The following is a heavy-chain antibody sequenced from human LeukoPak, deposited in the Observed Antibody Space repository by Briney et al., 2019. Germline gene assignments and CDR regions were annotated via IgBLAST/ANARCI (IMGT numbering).Heavy chain of an antibody. CDR2: ISYDGSNK. CDR1: GFTFSSYA. V-gene: IGHV3-30*04. Sequence: GRSLRLSCAASGFTFSSYAMHWVRQAPGKGLEWVAVISYDGSNKYYADSVKGRFTISRDNSKNTLYLQMNSLRAEDTAVYYCARDTIVLMVYAKMGFDYWGQGTLVTVSS. CDR3: ARDTIVLMVYAKMGFDY. D-gene: IGHD2-8*01. J-gene: IGHJ4*02.